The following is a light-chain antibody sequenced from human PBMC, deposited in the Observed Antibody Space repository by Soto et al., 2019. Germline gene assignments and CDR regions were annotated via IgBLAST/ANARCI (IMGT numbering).Light chain of an antibody. CDR2: EAT. J-gene: IGLJ3*02. Sequence: QSALTQPASVSGSPEQSITISCTGTSNDVGRYNLVSWYQQHPGKAPKVMIYEATKRPSGVSNRFSGSKSGNTASLTISGGQAEDEADYYCCAYAGSGTVVFGGGTKLTVL. V-gene: IGLV2-23*01. CDR3: CAYAGSGTVV. CDR1: SNDVGRYNL.